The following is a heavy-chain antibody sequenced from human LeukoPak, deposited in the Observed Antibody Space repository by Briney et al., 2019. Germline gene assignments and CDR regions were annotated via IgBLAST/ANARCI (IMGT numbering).Heavy chain of an antibody. J-gene: IGHJ4*02. CDR2: ISTSSSTI. CDR3: ARGGYHAYYLDY. D-gene: IGHD5-18*01. Sequence: GGSLRLSCAASGFSFSSYTMNWVRQAPGKGLEWVSYISTSSSTIRYADSVKGRLTISRDNAKNTLYLQMNSLRAEDTAVYYCARGGYHAYYLDYWGQGSLVTVSS. V-gene: IGHV3-48*04. CDR1: GFSFSSYT.